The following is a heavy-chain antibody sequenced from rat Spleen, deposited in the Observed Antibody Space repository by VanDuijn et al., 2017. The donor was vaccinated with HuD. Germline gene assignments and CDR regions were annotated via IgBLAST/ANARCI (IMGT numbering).Heavy chain of an antibody. CDR2: FTYDGRNT. Sequence: EVQLVESGGGLVQPGRSLKLSCAASGFTFSDYNMAWVRQILKKGLEWVATFTYDGRNTYYRDSVKGRFTVSRDIAKSTLFLQMDSLRSEDTATYYCTTVLQGHGFAYWGQGTLVTVSS. J-gene: IGHJ3*01. CDR1: GFTFSDYN. CDR3: TTVLQGHGFAY. V-gene: IGHV5-7*01. D-gene: IGHD1-1*01.